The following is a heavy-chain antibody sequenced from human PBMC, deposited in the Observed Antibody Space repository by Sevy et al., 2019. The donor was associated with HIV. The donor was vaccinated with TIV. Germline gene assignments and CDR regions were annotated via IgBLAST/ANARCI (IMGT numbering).Heavy chain of an antibody. V-gene: IGHV4-59*01. CDR1: GVSISGYY. D-gene: IGHD4-4*01. CDR2: IYYNGRT. J-gene: IGHJ6*02. CDR3: ARAYSEYYYGMDV. Sequence: SETLSLTCSVSGVSISGYYWSWIRQPPGKGLEWFGYIYYNGRTNYKPSLKSRVTISVDTSKNQFSLKVNSVTAADTAVYYCARAYSEYYYGMDVWGQGTTVTVSS.